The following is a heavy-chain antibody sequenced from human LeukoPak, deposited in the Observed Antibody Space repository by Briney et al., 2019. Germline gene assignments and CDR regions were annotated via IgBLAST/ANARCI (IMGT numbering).Heavy chain of an antibody. D-gene: IGHD5-12*01. J-gene: IGHJ4*02. CDR3: AKAPPGYSTYALPAD. CDR1: GFTFSTYV. Sequence: GGSLRLSCAASGFTFSTYVMNWVRQAPGKGLEWVSAISGPGGGTYYADSVKGRFTISRDNSKNTLYLQMNSLRVEDTAIYYCAKAPPGYSTYALPADWGQGTLVTVSS. CDR2: ISGPGGGT. V-gene: IGHV3-23*01.